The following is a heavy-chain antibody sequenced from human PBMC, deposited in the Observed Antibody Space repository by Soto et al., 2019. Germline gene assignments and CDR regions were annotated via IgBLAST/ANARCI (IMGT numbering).Heavy chain of an antibody. CDR1: GFTFSSCA. CDR3: AKDRPAAGSQWLVPI. J-gene: IGHJ4*02. V-gene: IGHV3-23*01. D-gene: IGHD6-19*01. Sequence: GGSLRLSCAASGFTFSSCAMSWVRQAPGMGLQWVSAISDSGGNTYYADSVRGRFTISRDNSKNTLYLQLNSLGAEDTAVYYCAKDRPAAGSQWLVPIWGRGTLVTVSS. CDR2: ISDSGGNT.